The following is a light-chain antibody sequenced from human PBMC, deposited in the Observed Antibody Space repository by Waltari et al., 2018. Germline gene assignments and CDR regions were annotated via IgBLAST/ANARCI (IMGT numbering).Light chain of an antibody. CDR2: DAS. CDR3: QQRGTWPPT. V-gene: IGKV3-11*01. J-gene: IGKJ4*01. Sequence: VLTQSPGILSLSPGDRATRSCRASQRVSNFLAWYQQKPGQTPRLLIYDASVRATGIPARFSASGSGTDFALTISGLEPEDFAVYYCQQRGTWPPTFGGGT. CDR1: QRVSNF.